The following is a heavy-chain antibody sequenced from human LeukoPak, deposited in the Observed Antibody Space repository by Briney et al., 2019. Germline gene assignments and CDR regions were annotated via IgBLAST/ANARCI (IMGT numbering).Heavy chain of an antibody. CDR1: GYTFTAYY. V-gene: IGHV1-2*06. J-gene: IGHJ4*02. CDR3: ARKLRSPGNFPVGY. CDR2: INPNTAIT. Sequence: ASVKVSCTASGYTFTAYYIHWVRQAPGQGLEWVGRINPNTAITHSALKFQDRVTLTRDTSMRTVYMELSGLTSDDTAVYYCARKLRSPGNFPVGYWGQGTLVTVSS. D-gene: IGHD2-2*03.